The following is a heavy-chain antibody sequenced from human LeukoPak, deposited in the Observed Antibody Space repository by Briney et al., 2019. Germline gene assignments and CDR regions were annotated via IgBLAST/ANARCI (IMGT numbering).Heavy chain of an antibody. D-gene: IGHD3-22*01. J-gene: IGHJ4*02. CDR2: IRYDRSIN. Sequence: GGSLRLSCGASGFTFSSYGMHWVRQAPGKGLEWVAFIRYDRSINYYADSVKGRFTISRDNSKNTLYLQMNSLRAEDTAVYYCAKDRRRDSSGYDYWGQGTLVTVSS. CDR1: GFTFSSYG. V-gene: IGHV3-30*02. CDR3: AKDRRRDSSGYDY.